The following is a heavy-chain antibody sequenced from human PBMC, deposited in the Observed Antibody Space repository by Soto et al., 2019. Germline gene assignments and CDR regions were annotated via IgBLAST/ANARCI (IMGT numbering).Heavy chain of an antibody. J-gene: IGHJ6*02. CDR1: GGTFSSYA. Sequence: PVKVSCKASGGTFSSYAISWVRQAPGQGLEWMGGIIPIFGTANYAQKFQGRVTITADESTSTAYMELSSLRSEDTAVYYCASRLTVVVPAAIRPRYYYYGMDVWGQGTTVTVSS. CDR2: IIPIFGTA. CDR3: ASRLTVVVPAAIRPRYYYYGMDV. D-gene: IGHD2-2*01. V-gene: IGHV1-69*13.